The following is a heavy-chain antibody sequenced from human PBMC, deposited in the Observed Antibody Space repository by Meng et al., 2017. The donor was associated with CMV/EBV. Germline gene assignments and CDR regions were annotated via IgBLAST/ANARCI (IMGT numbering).Heavy chain of an antibody. J-gene: IGHJ5*02. CDR1: RGTFSSYA. CDR2: IIPIFGTA. CDR3: EQGYTGP. Sequence: QLQQALSGAELKKPGASVQVSCKAARGTFSSYAISWVRQAPGQGLEWMGGIIPIFGTANYAQKFQGRVTITADESTSTAYMELSSLRSEDTAVYYCEQGYTGPWGQGTLVTVSS. D-gene: IGHD1-26*01. V-gene: IGHV1-69*01.